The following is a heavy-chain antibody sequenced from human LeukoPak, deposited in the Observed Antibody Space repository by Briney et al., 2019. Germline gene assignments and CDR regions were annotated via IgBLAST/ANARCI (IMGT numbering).Heavy chain of an antibody. Sequence: GGSLRLSCSASGFTFSSYAMHWVRQAPGKGLEYVSTINSHGGSTYYADSVKDRFTISRDNSNNTLYLQMSSLRSDDTAVYYCVKATLGYCSGGTCSADYWGQGTLVTVSS. J-gene: IGHJ4*02. CDR2: INSHGGST. CDR3: VKATLGYCSGGTCSADY. D-gene: IGHD2-15*01. V-gene: IGHV3-64D*06. CDR1: GFTFSSYA.